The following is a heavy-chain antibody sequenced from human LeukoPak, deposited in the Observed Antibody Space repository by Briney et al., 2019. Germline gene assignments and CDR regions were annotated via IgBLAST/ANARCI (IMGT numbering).Heavy chain of an antibody. Sequence: GRSLRLSCAASGFTFSSYAMHWVRQAPGKGLEWVAVISYDGSNKYYADSVKGRFTISRDNSKNTLYLQMNSLRAEDTAVYYCARETYYYGSGMNWFDPWGQGTLVTVSS. CDR1: GFTFSSYA. J-gene: IGHJ5*02. D-gene: IGHD3-10*01. CDR3: ARETYYYGSGMNWFDP. V-gene: IGHV3-30-3*01. CDR2: ISYDGSNK.